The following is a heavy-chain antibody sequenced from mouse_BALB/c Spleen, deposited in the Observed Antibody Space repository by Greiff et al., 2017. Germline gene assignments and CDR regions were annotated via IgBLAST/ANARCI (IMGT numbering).Heavy chain of an antibody. V-gene: IGHV7-3*02. D-gene: IGHD2-3*01. Sequence: EVMLVESGGGLVQPGGSLRLSCATSGFTFTDSYMSWVRQPPGKALEWLGFIRNKANGYTTEYSASVKGRFTISRDNSQSILYLQMNTLRAEDSATYYCARDIGGYFAWLAYGGQGTLVTVSA. CDR2: IRNKANGYTT. J-gene: IGHJ3*01. CDR1: GFTFTDSY. CDR3: ARDIGGYFAWLAY.